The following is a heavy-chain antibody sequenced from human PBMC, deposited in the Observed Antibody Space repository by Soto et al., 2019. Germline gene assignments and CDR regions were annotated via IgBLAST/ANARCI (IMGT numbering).Heavy chain of an antibody. Sequence: SETLSLTCAVYGGSFSCYCWSWIRQAPGKGLEWIGEINHSGSTKYNPSLKSRVTISVDTSKNQFSLKLSSVTAADTAVYYCARSGEGCSSTSCYTRLYYYYYYGMDVWGQGTTVTVSS. J-gene: IGHJ6*02. CDR2: INHSGST. V-gene: IGHV4-34*01. D-gene: IGHD2-2*02. CDR3: ARSGEGCSSTSCYTRLYYYYYYGMDV. CDR1: GGSFSCYC.